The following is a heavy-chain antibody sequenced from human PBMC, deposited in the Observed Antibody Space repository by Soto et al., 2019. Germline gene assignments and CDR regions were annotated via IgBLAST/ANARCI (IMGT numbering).Heavy chain of an antibody. CDR3: ARGLRTPVRGVIFSWPY. J-gene: IGHJ4*02. V-gene: IGHV4-59*01. D-gene: IGHD3-10*01. CDR1: GGSISSYY. Sequence: PSETLSLTCTVSGGSISSYYWSWIRQPPGKGLEWIGYIYYSGSTNYNPSLKSRVTISVDTSKNQFSLKLSSVTAADTAVYYCARGLRTPVRGVIFSWPYWGQGTLVTVSS. CDR2: IYYSGST.